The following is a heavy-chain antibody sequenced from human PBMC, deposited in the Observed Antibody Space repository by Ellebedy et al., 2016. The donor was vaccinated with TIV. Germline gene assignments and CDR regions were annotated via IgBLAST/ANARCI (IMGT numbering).Heavy chain of an antibody. J-gene: IGHJ6*03. Sequence: GESLKISXVASGFTFTIYAMSWVRQAPGKGLEWVSAISGSGDSTYYVDSVKGRFTISRDNSKNTLFLQMNSLRAEDTAVYYCAKGPTTRYYYMGVWGKGTTVTVSS. D-gene: IGHD1-26*01. CDR1: GFTFTIYA. CDR2: ISGSGDST. CDR3: AKGPTTRYYYMGV. V-gene: IGHV3-23*01.